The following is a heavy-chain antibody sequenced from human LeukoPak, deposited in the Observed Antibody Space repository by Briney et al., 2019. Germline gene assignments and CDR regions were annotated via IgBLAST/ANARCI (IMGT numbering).Heavy chain of an antibody. CDR2: IYTSGST. CDR1: GGSISSYY. V-gene: IGHV4-4*07. D-gene: IGHD3-10*01. Sequence: SETLSLTCTVSGGSISSYYWSWIRQPAGKGLEWIGRIYTSGSTNYNPSLKSRGTMSVDTSKNQFSLKLSSVTAADTAVYYCARDRGTPGLLWFGELKESGFDPWGQGTLVTVSS. J-gene: IGHJ5*02. CDR3: ARDRGTPGLLWFGELKESGFDP.